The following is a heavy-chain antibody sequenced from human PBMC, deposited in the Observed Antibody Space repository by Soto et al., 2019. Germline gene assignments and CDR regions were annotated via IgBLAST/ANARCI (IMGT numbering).Heavy chain of an antibody. CDR1: GYTFTAYY. Sequence: QVQLVQSGAEVKEPGDSVRVSCEASGYTFTAYYIHWVRQAPGQGLVWMGWINPKFGDTTYAQDFQGRVSMTRDMSISTDYMELSRMTSADTAIYYCARNMDYYYGPGSGNGHGFWGQGTTVTVFS. J-gene: IGHJ6*02. D-gene: IGHD3-10*01. V-gene: IGHV1-2*02. CDR2: INPKFGDT. CDR3: ARNMDYYYGPGSGNGHGF.